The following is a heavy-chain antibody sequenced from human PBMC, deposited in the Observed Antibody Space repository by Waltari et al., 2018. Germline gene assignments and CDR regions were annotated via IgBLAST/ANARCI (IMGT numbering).Heavy chain of an antibody. Sequence: GAEVKKPGASVKVSCKASGYTSTSYGTSWVRQAPGQGLEWMGRISAYNGNTNYAQKLQGRVTMTTDTSTSTAYMELRSLRSDDTDVYYCARDSVAVAAILHDAFDIWGQGTMVTVSS. J-gene: IGHJ3*02. CDR3: ARDSVAVAAILHDAFDI. D-gene: IGHD6-19*01. V-gene: IGHV1-18*01. CDR1: GYTSTSYG. CDR2: ISAYNGNT.